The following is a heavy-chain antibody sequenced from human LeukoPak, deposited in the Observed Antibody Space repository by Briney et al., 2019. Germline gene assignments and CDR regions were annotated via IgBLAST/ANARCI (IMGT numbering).Heavy chain of an antibody. Sequence: GGSLRLSCVVSGFTFNRCWMNWVRQAPGKGLEWVAHINPDGRDTYYVDTVKGRFTISRDNAQNSMYLQMNSLRVEDTAVYYCTSWGDTTAEYFQRWGQGTLVTVSS. J-gene: IGHJ1*01. CDR1: GFTFNRCW. CDR3: TSWGDTTAEYFQR. V-gene: IGHV3-7*01. D-gene: IGHD2-21*02. CDR2: INPDGRDT.